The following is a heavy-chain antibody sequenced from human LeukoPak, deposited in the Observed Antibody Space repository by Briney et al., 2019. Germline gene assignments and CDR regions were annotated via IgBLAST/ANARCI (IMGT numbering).Heavy chain of an antibody. J-gene: IGHJ6*02. V-gene: IGHV1-69*13. D-gene: IGHD2-15*01. CDR2: IIPIFGTA. Sequence: GASVKVSCKASGGTFSSYAISWVRQAPGQGLEWMGGIIPIFGTANYAQKFQGRVTITADESTGTAYMELSSLRSEDTAVYYCATPATLVVVVAATDYYYYGMDVWGQGTTVTVSS. CDR1: GGTFSSYA. CDR3: ATPATLVVVVAATDYYYYGMDV.